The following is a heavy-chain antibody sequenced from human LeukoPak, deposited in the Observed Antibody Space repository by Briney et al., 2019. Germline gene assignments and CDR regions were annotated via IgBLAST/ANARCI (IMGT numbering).Heavy chain of an antibody. CDR3: ARPHYDILTGYMYYFDY. V-gene: IGHV3-23*01. CDR1: GFTFSSYA. Sequence: AGGSLRLSCAASGFTFSSYAMTWVRQAPGKGLEWVSHITGSGASTYYADSVKGRFTISRDNSNNSLYLQMNSLRADDTAVYYCARPHYDILTGYMYYFDYWGQGTLATVSS. D-gene: IGHD3-9*01. J-gene: IGHJ4*02. CDR2: ITGSGAST.